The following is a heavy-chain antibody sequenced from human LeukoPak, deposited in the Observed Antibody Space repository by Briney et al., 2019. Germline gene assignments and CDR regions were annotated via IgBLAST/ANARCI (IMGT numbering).Heavy chain of an antibody. D-gene: IGHD3-10*01. Sequence: ASVKVSCKASGYTFTSYGISWVRQAPGQGLEWMGWISAYNGNTNYAQKLQGRVTMTTDTSTSTAYMELRSLRSDDTAVYYCARDEYYYGSGSYYQPYYFDYWGQGTLVTVSS. V-gene: IGHV1-18*01. J-gene: IGHJ4*02. CDR2: ISAYNGNT. CDR1: GYTFTSYG. CDR3: ARDEYYYGSGSYYQPYYFDY.